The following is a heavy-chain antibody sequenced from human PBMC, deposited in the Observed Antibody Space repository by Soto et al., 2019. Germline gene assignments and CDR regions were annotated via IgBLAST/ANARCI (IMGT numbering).Heavy chain of an antibody. Sequence: GGSLRLSCAASGFTFSSYWRHWVRHAPGKGLVWVSRINSDGSSTSYADSVKGRFTISRDNAKNTLYLQMNSLRAEDTAVYYCARVGPANPQPVNYYYYGMDVWGQGTTVTVSS. D-gene: IGHD2-2*01. CDR2: INSDGSST. J-gene: IGHJ6*02. V-gene: IGHV3-74*01. CDR3: ARVGPANPQPVNYYYYGMDV. CDR1: GFTFSSYW.